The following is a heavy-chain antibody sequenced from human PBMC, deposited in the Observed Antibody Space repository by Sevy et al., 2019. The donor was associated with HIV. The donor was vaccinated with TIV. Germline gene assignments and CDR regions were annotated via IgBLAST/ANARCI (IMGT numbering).Heavy chain of an antibody. D-gene: IGHD6-19*01. CDR1: GYTLTELS. J-gene: IGHJ4*02. Sequence: ASVKVSCKVSGYTLTELSMHWVRLAPRKGLEWMGGFDPEDGETIYAQTFQGRVTMTEDTSTDTAYMELSSLRSEDTAVYYCATPFNGGWYDYWGQGPLVTVSS. CDR2: FDPEDGET. CDR3: ATPFNGGWYDY. V-gene: IGHV1-24*01.